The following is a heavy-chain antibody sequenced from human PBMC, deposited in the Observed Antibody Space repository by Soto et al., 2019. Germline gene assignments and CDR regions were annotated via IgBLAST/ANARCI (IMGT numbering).Heavy chain of an antibody. Sequence: ASVKVSCKASGYTFTSYDINWVRQATGQGLEWMGWMNPNSGNTGYAQKFQGRVTMTRNTSISTAYMELSSLRSEDTAVYYCAIIAVAGRDDFDYWGQGTLVTVSP. V-gene: IGHV1-8*01. J-gene: IGHJ4*02. CDR3: AIIAVAGRDDFDY. CDR1: GYTFTSYD. CDR2: MNPNSGNT. D-gene: IGHD6-19*01.